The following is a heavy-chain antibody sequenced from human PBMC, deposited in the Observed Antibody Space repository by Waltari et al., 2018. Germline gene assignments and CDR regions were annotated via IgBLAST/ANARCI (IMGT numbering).Heavy chain of an antibody. V-gene: IGHV1-69*01. CDR2: IIPIFGTA. J-gene: IGHJ4*02. Sequence: QVQLVQSGAEVKKPGSSVKVSCKASGGTFSSYAISWVRQAPGQGLEWMGGIIPIFGTANYAQKFQGRGTITADESTSTAYMELSSLRSEDTAVYYCARDLPWYGDSYFDYWGQGTLVTVSS. CDR1: GGTFSSYA. D-gene: IGHD4-17*01. CDR3: ARDLPWYGDSYFDY.